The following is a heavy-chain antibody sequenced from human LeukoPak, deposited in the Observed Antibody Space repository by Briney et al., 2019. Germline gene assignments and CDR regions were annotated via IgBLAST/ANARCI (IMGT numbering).Heavy chain of an antibody. Sequence: SETLSLTCTVSGYSISTGYYWDWIRQPPGKGLEWIGTFYHGGSTYYNPSLKSRVTISVDTSKNQFSLKLSSVTAADTAVYYCARHQPRPDAEYYYDSSGYFFDYWGQGTLVTVSS. D-gene: IGHD3-22*01. V-gene: IGHV4-38-2*02. CDR3: ARHQPRPDAEYYYDSSGYFFDY. CDR1: GYSISTGYY. CDR2: FYHGGST. J-gene: IGHJ4*02.